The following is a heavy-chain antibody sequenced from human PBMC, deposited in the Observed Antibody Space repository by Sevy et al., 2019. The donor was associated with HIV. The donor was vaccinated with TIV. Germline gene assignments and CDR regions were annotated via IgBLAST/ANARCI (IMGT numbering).Heavy chain of an antibody. CDR1: GFTFDDYA. Sequence: GGSLRLSCAASGFTFDDYAMHWVRQAPGKGLEWVSLISWDGGSTYYADSVKGRFTISRDNSKNSLYLQMNSLRAEDTALYYCAKDDANWGFGGFDYWGQGTLVTVSS. CDR2: ISWDGGST. V-gene: IGHV3-43D*04. CDR3: AKDDANWGFGGFDY. J-gene: IGHJ4*02. D-gene: IGHD7-27*01.